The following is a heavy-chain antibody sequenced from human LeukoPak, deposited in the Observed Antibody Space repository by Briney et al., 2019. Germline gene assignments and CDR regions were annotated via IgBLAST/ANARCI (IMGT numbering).Heavy chain of an antibody. V-gene: IGHV3-30-3*01. Sequence: GSLRLSCAASGFTFSSYAMHWVRQAPGKGLEWVAVISYDGSNKYYADSVKGRFTISRDNSKNTLYLQMNSLRAEDTAVYYCATALGRVQLWGILVYWGQGTLVTVSS. CDR2: ISYDGSNK. J-gene: IGHJ4*02. CDR1: GFTFSSYA. CDR3: ATALGRVQLWGILVY. D-gene: IGHD5-18*01.